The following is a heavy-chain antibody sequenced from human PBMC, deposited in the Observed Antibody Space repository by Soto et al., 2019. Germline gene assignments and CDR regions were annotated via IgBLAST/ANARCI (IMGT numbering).Heavy chain of an antibody. D-gene: IGHD3-22*01. CDR1: GFTFSSYE. Sequence: GGSLRLSCAASGFTFSSYEMNWVRQAPGKGLEWVSYISSSGSITYYADSVKGRFTISRDNAKNSLYLQMNSLRAEDTAVYYCARGVLYYYDSSGYPHWFDPWGQGTLVTVSS. J-gene: IGHJ5*02. CDR3: ARGVLYYYDSSGYPHWFDP. CDR2: ISSSGSIT. V-gene: IGHV3-48*03.